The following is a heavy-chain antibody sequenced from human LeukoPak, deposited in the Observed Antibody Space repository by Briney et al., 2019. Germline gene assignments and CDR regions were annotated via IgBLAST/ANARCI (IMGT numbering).Heavy chain of an antibody. V-gene: IGHV3-48*01. CDR3: ARAVGPCSSTSCYLKYYYYYYYMDV. J-gene: IGHJ6*03. CDR2: ISSSSSTI. CDR1: GFTFSSYS. D-gene: IGHD2-2*01. Sequence: GGSLRLSCAAPGFTFSSYSMNWVRQAPGKGLEWVSYISSSSSTIYYADSVKGRFTISRDNAKNSLYLQMNSLRAEDTAVYYCARAVGPCSSTSCYLKYYYYYYYMDVWGKGTTVTVSS.